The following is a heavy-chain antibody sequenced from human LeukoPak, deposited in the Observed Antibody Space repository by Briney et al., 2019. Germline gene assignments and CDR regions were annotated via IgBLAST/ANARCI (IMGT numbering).Heavy chain of an antibody. V-gene: IGHV3-15*01. CDR2: IKSKTDGGTT. CDR3: TTGRYCSGRNSYDY. CDR1: GFTFSNAW. J-gene: IGHJ4*02. Sequence: GGSLRLSCAASGFTFSNAWMSWVRQAPGKGLEWVGRIKSKTDGGTTDYAATVKGRFTISRDDSKNTLYLQMNSLKTEDTAVYYCTTGRYCSGRNSYDYWGQGTLVTVSS. D-gene: IGHD2-15*01.